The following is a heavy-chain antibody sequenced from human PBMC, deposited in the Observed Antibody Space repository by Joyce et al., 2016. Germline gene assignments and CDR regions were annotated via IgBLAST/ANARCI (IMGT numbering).Heavy chain of an antibody. J-gene: IGHJ4*02. CDR1: VFTVSNNY. CDR3: ARVPGFH. Sequence: EVQLVESGGGLIQPGGSLSLSCAASVFTVSNNYMTWVRQAPGKLLEWVSFIYSGGYTYYADSVKGRFTISRDKNTLYLQMNSLRVEDTAVYYCARVPGFHWGQGTLVTVSS. CDR2: IYSGGYT. V-gene: IGHV3-53*01.